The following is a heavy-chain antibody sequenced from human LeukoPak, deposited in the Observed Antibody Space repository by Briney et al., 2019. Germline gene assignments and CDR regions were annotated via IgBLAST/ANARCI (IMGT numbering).Heavy chain of an antibody. J-gene: IGHJ5*01. D-gene: IGHD3-9*01. V-gene: IGHV3-23*01. CDR2: ISGSDDRT. Sequence: SGGSLRLSCEASGFTFSSDGMSWVRQAPGKGLEWVSSISGSDDRTNYADSVKGRFTISRDNSKNTVSLQMNSLRGEDTAVYYCAQIPRLRYFDWFDYWGQGTLVTVSS. CDR3: AQIPRLRYFDWFDY. CDR1: GFTFSSDG.